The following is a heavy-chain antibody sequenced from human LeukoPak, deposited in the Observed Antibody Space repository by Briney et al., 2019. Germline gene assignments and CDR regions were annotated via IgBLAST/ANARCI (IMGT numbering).Heavy chain of an antibody. CDR2: VNHSGST. CDR3: ARGRRDDFWSGYSLYYFDY. Sequence: KASETLSLTCAVYGGSFSGYYWSWIRQPPGKGLEWIGEVNHSGSTNYNPSLKSRVSIYVDTSKNEFSLRLNSVTAADTAVYYCARGRRDDFWSGYSLYYFDYWGQGTLVTVSS. V-gene: IGHV4-34*01. J-gene: IGHJ4*02. CDR1: GGSFSGYY. D-gene: IGHD3-3*01.